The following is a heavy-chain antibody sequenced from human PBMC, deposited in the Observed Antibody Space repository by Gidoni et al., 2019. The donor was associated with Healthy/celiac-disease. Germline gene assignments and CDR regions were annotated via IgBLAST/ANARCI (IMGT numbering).Heavy chain of an antibody. CDR1: GGSISSGGYY. J-gene: IGHJ5*02. Sequence: QVQLQESGPGLVKPSQTLSLTCTVSGGSISSGGYYWSWIRQHPGKGLEWIGYIYYSGSTYYNPSLKSRVTISVDTSKNQFSLKLSSVTAADTAVYYCARVGGVTTVTTTLYNWFDPWGQGTLVTVSS. V-gene: IGHV4-31*03. D-gene: IGHD4-17*01. CDR2: IYYSGST. CDR3: ARVGGVTTVTTTLYNWFDP.